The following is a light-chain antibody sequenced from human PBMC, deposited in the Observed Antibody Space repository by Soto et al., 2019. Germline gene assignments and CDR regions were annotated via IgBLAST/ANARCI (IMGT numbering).Light chain of an antibody. V-gene: IGKV1-5*03. CDR1: ESISSW. Sequence: EIQMTQFPSTLSASVGDRVTITCRASESISSWLAWYQQKPGKAPKILIYKASTLQSGVPSRFTGSGSGTEFTLTISSLQPDDFATYYCQHYSVFPLTFGGGTKVEIK. CDR3: QHYSVFPLT. J-gene: IGKJ4*01. CDR2: KAS.